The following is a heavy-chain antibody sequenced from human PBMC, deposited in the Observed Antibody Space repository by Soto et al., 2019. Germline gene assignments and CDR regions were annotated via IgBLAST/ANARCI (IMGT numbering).Heavy chain of an antibody. V-gene: IGHV3-33*01. Sequence: PGGSLRLSCAASGFTFSSYAMHWDRQAPGKGLEWVAVIWSDGSNKYYADSVKGRFTISRDNAKNSLYLQMNSLRDEDTAVYYCARVTALDYYDSSGYYRDDYFDYWGQGTLVTVSS. D-gene: IGHD3-22*01. CDR1: GFTFSSYA. CDR2: IWSDGSNK. J-gene: IGHJ4*02. CDR3: ARVTALDYYDSSGYYRDDYFDY.